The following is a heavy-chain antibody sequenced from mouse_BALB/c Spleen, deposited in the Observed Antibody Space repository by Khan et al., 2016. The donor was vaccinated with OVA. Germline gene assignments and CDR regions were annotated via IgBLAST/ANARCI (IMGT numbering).Heavy chain of an antibody. J-gene: IGHJ2*01. Sequence: EVQLQESGPGLVKPSQSLSLTCTVTGYSITSGYAWNWIRQFPGNKLEWMGYISYSGVTSYTPSLQSRISITRDTSKNQFFLQLNSVTTEDTATYYCARGNYYGYYFDYWGQCTTLTVSS. D-gene: IGHD1-1*01. V-gene: IGHV3-2*02. CDR2: ISYSGVT. CDR3: ARGNYYGYYFDY. CDR1: GYSITSGYA.